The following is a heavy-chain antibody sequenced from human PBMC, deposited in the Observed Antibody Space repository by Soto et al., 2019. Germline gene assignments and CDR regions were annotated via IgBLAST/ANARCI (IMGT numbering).Heavy chain of an antibody. CDR3: AREKPMMITFGGGIAAITYYYYRMDG. CDR1: GGSFSGYY. CDR2: INHSGST. D-gene: IGHD3-16*02. J-gene: IGHJ6*04. V-gene: IGHV4-34*01. Sequence: PEKLSHTCTVYGGSFSGYYWSWFRQPPGKELEWIGEINHSGSTNYNPSLKSRVTISVDTSKNQFSLKLSSVTAADTAVFYCAREKPMMITFGGGIAAITYYYYRMDGWCKRTTVT.